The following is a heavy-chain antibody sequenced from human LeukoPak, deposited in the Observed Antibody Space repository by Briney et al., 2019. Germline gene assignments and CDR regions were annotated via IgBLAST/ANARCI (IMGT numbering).Heavy chain of an antibody. CDR1: GASFNIYY. V-gene: IGHV4-59*01. J-gene: IGHJ4*02. Sequence: SETLSLTCTVSGASFNIYYWSWIRQPPGKGLEWIGYIYYSGSTNYNPSLKSRVTISVDTSKNQFSLKLSSVTAADTAVYYCARTRSGIAAAKYYFDYWGQGTLVTVSS. CDR2: IYYSGST. CDR3: ARTRSGIAAAKYYFDY. D-gene: IGHD6-13*01.